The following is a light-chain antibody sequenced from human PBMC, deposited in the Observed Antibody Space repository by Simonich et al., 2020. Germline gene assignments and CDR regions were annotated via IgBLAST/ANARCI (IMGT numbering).Light chain of an antibody. J-gene: IGLJ1*01. CDR3: SSYTSSSPYV. Sequence: QSALTQPASVSGSPGQSITISCTETGSDVGGYTYVSWYQQHPGKAPKLMIYDVSNRPSGVSNRFSGSKSGNTASLTISGLQAEDEADYYCSSYTSSSPYVFGTGTKVTVL. V-gene: IGLV2-14*03. CDR2: DVS. CDR1: GSDVGGYTY.